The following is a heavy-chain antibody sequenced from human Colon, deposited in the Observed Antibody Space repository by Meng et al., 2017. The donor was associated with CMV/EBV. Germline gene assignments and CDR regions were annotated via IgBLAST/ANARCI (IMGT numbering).Heavy chain of an antibody. CDR2: IFHGGTT. CDR1: GGSISPYY. D-gene: IGHD4/OR15-4a*01. V-gene: IGHV4-59*01. J-gene: IGHJ5*02. CDR3: AKEGADNWFDP. Sequence: SETLSLTCTVSGGSISPYYWSWIRQPPGKGLEWLGYIFHGGTTNYNSSLKSRLTISVDTSKNQVFLELRSVTAADTAVYYCAKEGADNWFDPWGQGIRVTVSS.